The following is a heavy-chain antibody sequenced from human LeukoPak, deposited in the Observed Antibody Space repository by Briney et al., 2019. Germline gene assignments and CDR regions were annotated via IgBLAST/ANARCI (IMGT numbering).Heavy chain of an antibody. CDR3: AKAHFGVGATHYFDS. CDR1: GFTFSSYG. Sequence: QTGGSLRLSCAASGFTFSSYGMSWVRQAPGKGLEWVSALTGSGDNTYYADSVKGRFTISRDNSKNTLYLQMNSLRTEDTAVYYCAKAHFGVGATHYFDSWGQGTLVTVSS. CDR2: LTGSGDNT. J-gene: IGHJ4*02. V-gene: IGHV3-23*01. D-gene: IGHD1-26*01.